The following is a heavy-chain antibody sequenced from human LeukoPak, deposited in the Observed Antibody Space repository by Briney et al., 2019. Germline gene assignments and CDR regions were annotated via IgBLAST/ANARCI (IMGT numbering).Heavy chain of an antibody. D-gene: IGHD2-2*01. V-gene: IGHV3-23*01. CDR1: GFTFSSYA. CDR3: AKQLKGYESRKYAFDI. Sequence: GGSLRLSCAASGFTFSSYAMSWVRQAPGKGLEWVSAISGSGGSTYYADSVKGRFTISRDNSKNTLYLQMNSLRAEDTAVYYCAKQLKGYESRKYAFDIWGQGTMVTVSS. CDR2: ISGSGGST. J-gene: IGHJ3*02.